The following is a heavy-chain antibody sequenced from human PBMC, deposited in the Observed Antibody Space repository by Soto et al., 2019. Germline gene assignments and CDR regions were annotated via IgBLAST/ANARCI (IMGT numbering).Heavy chain of an antibody. CDR2: MNTNTHTT. V-gene: IGHV1-8*01. CDR3: AREVVETSSLWLDP. J-gene: IGHJ5*02. CDR1: VYGFSNNH. D-gene: IGHD6-6*01. Sequence: KGSCKSDVYGFSNNHSGRGRHTPGQGLEWIGWMNTNTHTTDSAEVFEGRVSLTWDTSISTAYMQLNSLKIDATAVYYCAREVVETSSLWLDPWGQGTLVTSPQ.